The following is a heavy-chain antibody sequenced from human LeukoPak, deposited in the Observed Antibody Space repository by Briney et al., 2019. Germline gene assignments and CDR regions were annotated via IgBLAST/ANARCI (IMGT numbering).Heavy chain of an antibody. J-gene: IGHJ4*02. V-gene: IGHV1-46*01. CDR2: INPSGGST. D-gene: IGHD3-22*01. Sequence: ASVRVSCKASGYAFTSYYMHWVRQAPGQGLEWMGIINPSGGSTNYAQKFQGRVTMTRDTSTSTAYMELSSLRSEDTAVYYCARIGEIDYWGQGTLVTVSS. CDR1: GYAFTSYY. CDR3: ARIGEIDY.